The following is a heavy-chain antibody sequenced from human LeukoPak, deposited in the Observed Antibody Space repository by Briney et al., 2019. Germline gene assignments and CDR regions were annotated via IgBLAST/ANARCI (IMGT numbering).Heavy chain of an antibody. CDR1: GGSISSYY. CDR2: IYYSGST. Sequence: SETLSLTCTVSGGSISSYYWSWTRQPPGKGLEWIGYIYYSGSTNYNPSLKSRVTISVDTSKNQFSLKLSSVTAADTAVYYCARESWYGIDYWGQGTLVTVSS. CDR3: ARESWYGIDY. J-gene: IGHJ4*02. D-gene: IGHD6-13*01. V-gene: IGHV4-59*12.